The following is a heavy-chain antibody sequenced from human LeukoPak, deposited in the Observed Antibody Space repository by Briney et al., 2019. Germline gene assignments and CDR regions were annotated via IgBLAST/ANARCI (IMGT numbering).Heavy chain of an antibody. CDR1: GFTFSSYW. V-gene: IGHV3-74*01. D-gene: IGHD3-22*01. Sequence: GGSLRLSCAAPGFTFSSYWMHWVRHAPGKGLVWVSRINREGSSTSYADSVKGGFTISRDNARNTLYLQMNSLRAEDTAVYYCARPQFLDYYDSSGYFADYWGQGTLVTVSS. J-gene: IGHJ4*02. CDR3: ARPQFLDYYDSSGYFADY. CDR2: INREGSST.